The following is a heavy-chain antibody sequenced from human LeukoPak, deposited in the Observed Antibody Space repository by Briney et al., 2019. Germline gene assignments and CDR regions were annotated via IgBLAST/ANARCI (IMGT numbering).Heavy chain of an antibody. Sequence: GGSLRLSCAPSGFTFSVSAIHWVRQSSGKGLEWVGHIDKKDNFYATTSAASVTGRFTISRDDSKNTAYLQMNSLKTEDTALYYCTRDSGTYNWLDPWGQGTLVTVSS. CDR3: TRDSGTYNWLDP. CDR1: GFTFSVSA. V-gene: IGHV3-73*01. D-gene: IGHD1-26*01. J-gene: IGHJ5*02. CDR2: IDKKDNFYAT.